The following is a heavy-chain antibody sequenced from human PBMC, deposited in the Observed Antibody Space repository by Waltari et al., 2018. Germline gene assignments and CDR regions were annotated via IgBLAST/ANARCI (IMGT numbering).Heavy chain of an antibody. D-gene: IGHD2-21*01. Sequence: QVQLQESGPGLVKPSETLSLTCTVSGGSISSHYWSWIRQPPGKGLEWIGYIYYSGSTNYNPSLKSRVTISVDTSKNQFSLKLSSVTAADTAVYYCARVPYCGGDCYSAPYYFDYWGQGTLVTVSS. CDR1: GGSISSHY. J-gene: IGHJ4*02. V-gene: IGHV4-59*11. CDR2: IYYSGST. CDR3: ARVPYCGGDCYSAPYYFDY.